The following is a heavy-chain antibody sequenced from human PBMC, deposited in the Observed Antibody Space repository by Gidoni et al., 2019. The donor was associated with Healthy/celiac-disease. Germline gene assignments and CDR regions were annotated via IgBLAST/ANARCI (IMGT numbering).Heavy chain of an antibody. D-gene: IGHD3-16*02. V-gene: IGHV1-69*01. Sequence: VQLVQSGAEVKKPGSSVKVSCKASGGTFSSYAISWVRQAPGQGLEWMGGIIPIFGTANYAQKFQGRVTITADESTSTAYMELSSLRSEDTAVYYCARGPYDYVWGSYRPPLYYYGMDVWGQGTTVTVSS. CDR2: IIPIFGTA. J-gene: IGHJ6*02. CDR1: GGTFSSYA. CDR3: ARGPYDYVWGSYRPPLYYYGMDV.